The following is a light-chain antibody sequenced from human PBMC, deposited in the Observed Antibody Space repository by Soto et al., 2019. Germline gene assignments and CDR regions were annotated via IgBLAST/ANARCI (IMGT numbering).Light chain of an antibody. V-gene: IGKV3-20*01. CDR1: QSVYNNY. CDR2: AAS. CDR3: QQYRALTP. J-gene: IGKJ5*01. Sequence: EIVLTQSPGTLSLSPGERATLSCRASQSVYNNYLAWYQQKPGQAPRLLINAASGRATGIPDRVSGSGSGKAFTLPISRLEPEVFAVYSCQQYRALTPFGKGTR.